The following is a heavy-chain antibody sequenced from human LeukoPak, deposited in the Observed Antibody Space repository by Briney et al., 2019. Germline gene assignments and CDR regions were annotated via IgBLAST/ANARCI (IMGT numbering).Heavy chain of an antibody. CDR2: ISAYNGNT. CDR3: ARDLYGYCSGGSCSGRFDP. CDR1: GYTFTSYG. D-gene: IGHD2-15*01. J-gene: IGHJ5*02. Sequence: ASVKVSCKASGYTFTSYGISWVRQAPGQGLEWMGWISAYNGNTNYAQKLQGRVTMTTDTSTSTAYMELRSLRSDDTAVYYYARDLYGYCSGGSCSGRFDPWGQGTLVTVSS. V-gene: IGHV1-18*01.